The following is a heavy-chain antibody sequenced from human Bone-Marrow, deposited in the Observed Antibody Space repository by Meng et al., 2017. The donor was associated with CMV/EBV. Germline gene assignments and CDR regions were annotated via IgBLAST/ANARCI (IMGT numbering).Heavy chain of an antibody. D-gene: IGHD2-2*02. CDR2: MNPNSGNT. J-gene: IGHJ6*02. Sequence: ASVKVSCKASGYTFTSYDINWVRQATGQGLEWMGWMNPNSGNTGYAQKFQGRVTMTRNTSISTAYMELSSLRSEDTAVYYCAKDGWDIVVVPAALHYGMDVWGQGTTVTVSS. CDR1: GYTFTSYD. V-gene: IGHV1-8*01. CDR3: AKDGWDIVVVPAALHYGMDV.